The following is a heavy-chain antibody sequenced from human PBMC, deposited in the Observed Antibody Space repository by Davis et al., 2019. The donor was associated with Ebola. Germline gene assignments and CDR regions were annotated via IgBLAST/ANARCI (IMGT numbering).Heavy chain of an antibody. CDR1: GYTFTSYA. J-gene: IGHJ6*04. Sequence: ASVKVSCKASGYTFTSYAMNWVRQAPGQGLEWMGIINPSGGSTSYAQKFQGRVTMTRDTSTSTVYMELSSLRSEDTAVYYCARSGLSFGVVKYHYGMDVWGKGTTVTVSS. CDR2: INPSGGST. V-gene: IGHV1-46*01. D-gene: IGHD3-3*01. CDR3: ARSGLSFGVVKYHYGMDV.